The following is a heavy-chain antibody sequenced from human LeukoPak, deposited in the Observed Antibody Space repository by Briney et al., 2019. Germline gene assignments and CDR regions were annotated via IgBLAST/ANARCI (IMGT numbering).Heavy chain of an antibody. V-gene: IGHV3-21*01. CDR3: AKDGWLLPHYFDY. D-gene: IGHD3-22*01. J-gene: IGHJ4*02. Sequence: PGGSLRLSCAASGFTFSSYSMNWVRQAPGKGLEWVSSISSSSSSYIYYADSVKGRFTISRDNAKNSLYLQMNSLRAEDTAVYYCAKDGWLLPHYFDYWGQGTLVTVSS. CDR1: GFTFSSYS. CDR2: ISSSSSSYI.